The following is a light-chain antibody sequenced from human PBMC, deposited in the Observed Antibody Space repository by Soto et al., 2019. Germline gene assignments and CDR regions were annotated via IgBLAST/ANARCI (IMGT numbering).Light chain of an antibody. CDR1: QGIENY. J-gene: IGKJ4*01. V-gene: IGKV1-39*01. CDR3: QQSYSTLA. CDR2: AAS. Sequence: DLQLTQSPSSLSASVGDRITITCRTSQGIENYLNWYQQKPGEAPKLLIYAASTSRSGVPSRFSGTGSGTSFTLTISSLQPEDFATYYCQQSYSTLAFGGGTKVQIK.